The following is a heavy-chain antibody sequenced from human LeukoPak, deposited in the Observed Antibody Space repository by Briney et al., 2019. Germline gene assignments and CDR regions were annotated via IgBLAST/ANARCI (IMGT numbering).Heavy chain of an antibody. CDR3: ARPGLSDAFDI. D-gene: IGHD2-8*02. J-gene: IGHJ3*02. V-gene: IGHV4-59*08. CDR1: GGSISSYH. CDR2: IYNSGST. Sequence: PSETLSLTCTVSGGSISSYHWSWIRQPPGKGLEWVGYIYNSGSTNYNPSLKSRVTISVDTSKNQFSLKLSSVTAADTAVYYCARPGLSDAFDIWGQGTMVTVSS.